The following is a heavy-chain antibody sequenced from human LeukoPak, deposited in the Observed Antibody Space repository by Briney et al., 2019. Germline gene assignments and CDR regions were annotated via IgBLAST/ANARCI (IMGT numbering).Heavy chain of an antibody. J-gene: IGHJ4*02. V-gene: IGHV1-18*01. Sequence: GASVQVSCKASGYTFTSYGITWVRQASGQGLEWMGWISTYNGNTNYAQNLRGRVTMSTDRSTSTVYLELRNLRSDDTAVYYCARDYGDYVWGQGTLVTVSS. CDR2: ISTYNGNT. CDR1: GYTFTSYG. D-gene: IGHD4-17*01. CDR3: ARDYGDYV.